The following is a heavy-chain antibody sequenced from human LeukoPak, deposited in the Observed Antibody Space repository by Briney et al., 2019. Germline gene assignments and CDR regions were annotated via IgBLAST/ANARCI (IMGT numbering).Heavy chain of an antibody. CDR2: ISYDGSNK. CDR3: AKDRSTYYYDSSGFYPDAFDI. J-gene: IGHJ3*02. D-gene: IGHD3-22*01. CDR1: GFTFSSYG. Sequence: GGSLRLSCATSGFTFSSYGIHWVRQAPGKGLEWVAVISYDGSNKYYADSVKDRFTISRDNSKNTLYPQMNSLRVEDTAVYYCAKDRSTYYYDSSGFYPDAFDIWGHETMVTVSS. V-gene: IGHV3-30*18.